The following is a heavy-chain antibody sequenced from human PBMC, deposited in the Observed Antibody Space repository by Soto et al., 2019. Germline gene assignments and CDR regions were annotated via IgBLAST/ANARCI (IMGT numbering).Heavy chain of an antibody. V-gene: IGHV1-18*01. CDR3: ARGTIAAAGNNWFDP. CDR1: GYTFTNYG. CDR2: ISTYNGNT. D-gene: IGHD6-13*01. Sequence: GASVKVSCKASGYTFTNYGINWVRQSPGQRLEWMGWISTYNGNTNYAQNLQGRVTMTTDTSTSTAYMELRSLRSDDTAVYYCARGTIAAAGNNWFDPWGQGTLVTVSS. J-gene: IGHJ5*02.